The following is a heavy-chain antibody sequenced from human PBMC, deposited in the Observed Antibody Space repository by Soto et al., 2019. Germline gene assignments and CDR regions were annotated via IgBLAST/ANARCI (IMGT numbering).Heavy chain of an antibody. J-gene: IGHJ4*02. CDR1: GFTFSSHG. V-gene: IGHV3-33*01. D-gene: IGHD4-17*01. CDR2: ILNDASGH. Sequence: QVQLVESGGGVVQPGTSLRLSCAASGFTFSSHGMHWVRQTPGKVLEWMAVILNDASGHWYADSVKGRFTISRDNFENTLYLKMNGLRLEDTAMYYCARDNDYPDNGFDYRGQGTLVTASS. CDR3: ARDNDYPDNGFDY.